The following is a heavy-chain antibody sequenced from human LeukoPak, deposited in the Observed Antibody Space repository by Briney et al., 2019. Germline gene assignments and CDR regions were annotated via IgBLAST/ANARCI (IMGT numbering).Heavy chain of an antibody. CDR1: GYTFTSYG. Sequence: SVKVSCKASGYTFTSYGISWVRQAPGQGLEWMGRIIPILGIANYALKFQGRVTITADKSTSTAYMELSSLRSEDTAVYYCASDVYSSSSHDYWGQGTLVTVSS. J-gene: IGHJ4*02. CDR2: IIPILGIA. V-gene: IGHV1-69*04. D-gene: IGHD6-6*01. CDR3: ASDVYSSSSHDY.